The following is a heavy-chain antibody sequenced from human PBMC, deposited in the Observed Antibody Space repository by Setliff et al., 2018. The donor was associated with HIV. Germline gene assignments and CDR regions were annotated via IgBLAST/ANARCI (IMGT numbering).Heavy chain of an antibody. J-gene: IGHJ3*01. Sequence: SETLSLTCTVSGDSITSGGYYWSWIRQPPGKGLEWIGEINHSGSTNYNPSLKSRVTISVDTSKNQFSLKLSSVTAADTAVYYCARDFSHYDFWSGSHAFDVWGQGTMVTVSS. CDR2: INHSGST. D-gene: IGHD3-3*01. CDR3: ARDFSHYDFWSGSHAFDV. CDR1: GDSITSGGYY. V-gene: IGHV4-39*07.